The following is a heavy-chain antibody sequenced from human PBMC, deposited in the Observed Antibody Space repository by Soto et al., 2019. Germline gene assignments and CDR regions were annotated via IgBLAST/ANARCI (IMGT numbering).Heavy chain of an antibody. CDR1: GFTVGTNY. Sequence: EVRLVESGGGLVQPGESLRLSCEASGFTVGTNYISWVRQSPGKGLEWVSVIYAAGHTYYPDSVKGRFTISRDKSLITMALQMSSLRIDDTAVYYCSRARMTPRTTYIDIWGKGTTVTVSS. J-gene: IGHJ6*03. D-gene: IGHD4-4*01. V-gene: IGHV3-66*01. CDR3: SRARMTPRTTYIDI. CDR2: IYAAGHT.